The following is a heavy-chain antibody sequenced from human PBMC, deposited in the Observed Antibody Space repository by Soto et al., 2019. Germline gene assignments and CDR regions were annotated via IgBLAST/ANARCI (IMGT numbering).Heavy chain of an antibody. CDR1: GGSFSGYY. CDR2: INHSGST. Sequence: SETLSLTCAVYGGSFSGYYWSWIRQPPGKGLEWIGEINHSGSTNYNPSLKSRVTISVDTSKNQFSLKLSSVTAADTAVYYCARGPDIVATIGWFDPWGQGTLVTVSS. D-gene: IGHD5-12*01. J-gene: IGHJ5*02. V-gene: IGHV4-34*01. CDR3: ARGPDIVATIGWFDP.